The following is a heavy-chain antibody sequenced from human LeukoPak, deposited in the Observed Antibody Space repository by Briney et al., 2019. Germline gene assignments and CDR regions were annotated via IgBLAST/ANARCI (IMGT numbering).Heavy chain of an antibody. CDR2: IYTSGST. J-gene: IGHJ4*02. D-gene: IGHD3-22*01. CDR1: GGSISSGSYY. Sequence: SHTLSLTCTVSGGSISSGSYYWSWIRPHAGKGLEWIGRIYTSGSTNYNPSLKRLVTISVDTSKNQFSLKLSSVTAADTAVYYCARSYYYDSSGYYYGSDYWGQGTLVTISS. CDR3: ARSYYYDSSGYYYGSDY. V-gene: IGHV4-61*02.